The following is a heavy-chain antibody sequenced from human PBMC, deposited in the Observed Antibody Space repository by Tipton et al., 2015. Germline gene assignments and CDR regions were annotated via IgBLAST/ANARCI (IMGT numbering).Heavy chain of an antibody. D-gene: IGHD3-22*01. V-gene: IGHV3-74*01. J-gene: IGHJ3*02. CDR3: AKGLRRRGQSGYYYWGDSFDI. Sequence: SLRLSCAASGFTFSSYWMHWVRQPPGKGPVWVSRINTDGSSTNYADSVKGRFTISRDNSKNTLYLHMNRLRAEDTALYYCAKGLRRRGQSGYYYWGDSFDIWGQGTTVTVSS. CDR2: INTDGSST. CDR1: GFTFSSYW.